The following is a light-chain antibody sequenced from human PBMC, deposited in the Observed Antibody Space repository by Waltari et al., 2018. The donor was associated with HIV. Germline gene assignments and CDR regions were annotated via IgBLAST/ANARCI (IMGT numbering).Light chain of an antibody. V-gene: IGLV1-51*01. J-gene: IGLJ2*01. CDR1: TSNIETNY. CDR3: GTWDSSLNTPV. CDR2: DNN. Sequence: QPVLTQPPSVSAAPGRSVTITCSGSTSNIETNYVSWYQQIPGTAPKLLIYDNNKRPSGIPERFSGSKSATSATLGITGLQTGDEAEYFCGTWDSSLNTPVFDGGSRLTVL.